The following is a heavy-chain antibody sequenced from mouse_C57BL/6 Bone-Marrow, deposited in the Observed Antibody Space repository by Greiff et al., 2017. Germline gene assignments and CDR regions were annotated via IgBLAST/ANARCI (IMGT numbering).Heavy chain of an antibody. CDR3: ARDYYGSRGAY. CDR2: IYPRSGNT. CDR1: GYTFPSYG. V-gene: IGHV1-81*01. J-gene: IGHJ3*01. D-gene: IGHD1-1*01. Sequence: QVQLQQSGAELARPGASVKLSCKASGYTFPSYGISWVKQRTGQGLEWIGEIYPRSGNTYYNEKFKCKATLTADKTSGTAYMELRSLTSEDSAVYFCARDYYGSRGAYWGQGTLVTVSA.